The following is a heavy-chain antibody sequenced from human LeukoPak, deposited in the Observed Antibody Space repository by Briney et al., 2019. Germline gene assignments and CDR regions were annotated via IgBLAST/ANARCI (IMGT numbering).Heavy chain of an antibody. D-gene: IGHD3-9*01. Sequence: ASVKVSCKASGYTFTSYDINWVRQATGQGLEWMGWMNPNSGNTNYAQKLQGRGTMTTDTSTSTAYMELRSLRSDDTAVYYCAREFLNYDILTGYYFDYWGQGTLVTVSS. CDR1: GYTFTSYD. V-gene: IGHV1-18*01. J-gene: IGHJ4*02. CDR2: MNPNSGNT. CDR3: AREFLNYDILTGYYFDY.